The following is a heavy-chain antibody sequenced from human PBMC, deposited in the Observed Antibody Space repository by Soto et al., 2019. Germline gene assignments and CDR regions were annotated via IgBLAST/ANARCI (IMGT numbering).Heavy chain of an antibody. CDR2: IKSKTDGGTT. CDR1: GFTFSNAW. Sequence: EVLLVESGGGLVKPGGSLRLSFAASGFTFSNAWMNWVRQAPGKGLEWVGRIKSKTDGGTTDYAEPVKGRFTISREYSKNTRYLQMNSLNTEDTAVYYCTTDIRDPNWFDPWGQGTLVTVSS. J-gene: IGHJ5*02. V-gene: IGHV3-15*07. CDR3: TTDIRDPNWFDP. D-gene: IGHD2-2*02.